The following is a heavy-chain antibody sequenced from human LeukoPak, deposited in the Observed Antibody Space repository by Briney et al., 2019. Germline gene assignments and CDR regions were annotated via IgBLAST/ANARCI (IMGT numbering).Heavy chain of an antibody. Sequence: PGGSLRLSCAASGLTFSSYGMHWVRQAPGKGLEWVAVISYDGSNKYYADSVKGRFTISRDNSKNTLYLQMNSLRAEDTAVYYCARDRATSYCSGGSCSLYYFDYWGQGTLVTVSS. CDR1: GLTFSSYG. CDR3: ARDRATSYCSGGSCSLYYFDY. J-gene: IGHJ4*02. V-gene: IGHV3-30*03. D-gene: IGHD2-15*01. CDR2: ISYDGSNK.